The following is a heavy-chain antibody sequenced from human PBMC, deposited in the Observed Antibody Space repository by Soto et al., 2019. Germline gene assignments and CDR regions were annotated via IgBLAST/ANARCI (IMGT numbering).Heavy chain of an antibody. CDR2: VYSSGTT. J-gene: IGHJ4*02. Sequence: PSETLSLTCSVSGGSINSYWWSWIRQPAGKGLEWIGRVYSSGTTDYNPSLNSRATTSVETSKNQFSLKLTSVTAADTAVYYCARDIGSYAYAEGYWGQGIQVTVSS. V-gene: IGHV4-4*07. CDR3: ARDIGSYAYAEGY. D-gene: IGHD2-2*01. CDR1: GGSINSYW.